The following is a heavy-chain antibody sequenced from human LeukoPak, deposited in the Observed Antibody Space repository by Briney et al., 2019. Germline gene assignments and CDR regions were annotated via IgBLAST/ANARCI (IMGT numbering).Heavy chain of an antibody. CDR2: INSNSGGT. CDR3: AGDHDFPI. V-gene: IGHV1-2*02. Sequence: ASVKVSCKASGYTFTGYYLHWVRQAPGQGLEWMGWINSNSGGTKYAQNFQGRVTMTRDTSISTAYMELSSLRSDDTAVYYCAGDHDFPIWGQGTMVTVSS. D-gene: IGHD2-21*02. CDR1: GYTFTGYY. J-gene: IGHJ3*02.